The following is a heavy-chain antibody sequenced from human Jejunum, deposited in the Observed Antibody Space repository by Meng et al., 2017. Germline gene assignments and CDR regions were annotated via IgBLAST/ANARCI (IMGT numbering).Heavy chain of an antibody. J-gene: IGHJ2*01. CDR2: IKSKPNGGTT. V-gene: IGHV3-15*01. CDR3: GRAWSLDL. Sequence: VQVWDAGGGLVKPWGFLSPFCAGSGFTFTHAWMSWVRQAPGKGLEWVGRIKSKPNGGTTDYAAPFKGRFTISRDDSKQTVYLEMNSLKTDDTAVYYCGRAWSLDLWGRGTLVTVSS. CDR1: GFTFTHAW.